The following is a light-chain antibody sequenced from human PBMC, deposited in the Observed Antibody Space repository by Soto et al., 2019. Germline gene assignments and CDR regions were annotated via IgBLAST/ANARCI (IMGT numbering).Light chain of an antibody. CDR3: QPSNLSRP. CDR2: GAS. Sequence: SMSPATLPVYTGEGDTLSCRASQSVTNYLAWYQQKPGQAPRLLIYGASTRATGIPARFSGSGSGTEFTLTSSMLPSDDIADYCSQPSNLSRPFGQVAKVDIK. J-gene: IGKJ1*01. V-gene: IGKV3-15*01. CDR1: QSVTNY.